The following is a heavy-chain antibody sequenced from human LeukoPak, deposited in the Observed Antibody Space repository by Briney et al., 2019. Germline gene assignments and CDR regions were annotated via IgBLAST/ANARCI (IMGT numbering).Heavy chain of an antibody. V-gene: IGHV1-18*01. CDR1: GYTPTSYG. CDR3: ARGVSSSSSWSFDY. CDR2: ISAYNGNT. J-gene: IGHJ4*02. Sequence: VASAKVSCKASGYTPTSYGISRVRQAPGQGREWMGWISAYNGNTNYAQKLQGRVTMTTDTSTSTAYMELRSLRSDDTAVYYCARGVSSSSSWSFDYWGQGTLVTVSS. D-gene: IGHD6-13*01.